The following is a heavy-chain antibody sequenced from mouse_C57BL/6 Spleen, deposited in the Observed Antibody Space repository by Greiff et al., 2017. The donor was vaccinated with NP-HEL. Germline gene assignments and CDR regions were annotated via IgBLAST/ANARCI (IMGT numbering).Heavy chain of an antibody. J-gene: IGHJ2*01. D-gene: IGHD2-3*01. CDR2: IDPSDSYT. CDR1: GYTFTSYW. CDR3: ARSEGDGYQYYFDY. Sequence: QVHVKQPGAELVMPGASVKLSCKASGYTFTSYWMHWVKQRPGQGLEWIGEIDPSDSYTNYNQKFKGKSTLTVDKSSSTAYMQLSSLTSEDSAVYYCARSEGDGYQYYFDYWGQGTTLTVSS. V-gene: IGHV1-69*01.